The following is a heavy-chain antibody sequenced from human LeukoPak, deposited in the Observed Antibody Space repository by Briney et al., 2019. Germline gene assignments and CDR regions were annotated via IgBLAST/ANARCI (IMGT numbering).Heavy chain of an antibody. CDR3: ARRPRRDWFFDL. CDR1: EYIFTNYR. V-gene: IGHV5-51*01. Sequence: GESLKISCKGSEYIFTNYRIGWVRQMPGKGLEWMGIIYPRDSDTRYSPSFQGHVTISADKSTNTAYLQWSSLKASDTAIYYCARRPRRDWFFDLWGRGTLVTVSS. CDR2: IYPRDSDT. J-gene: IGHJ2*01.